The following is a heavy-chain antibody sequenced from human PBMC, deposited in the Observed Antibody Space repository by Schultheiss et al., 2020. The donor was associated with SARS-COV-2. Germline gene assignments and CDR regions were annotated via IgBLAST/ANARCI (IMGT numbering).Heavy chain of an antibody. CDR2: ISGSGGST. CDR1: GFTFSSYA. J-gene: IGHJ4*02. D-gene: IGHD3-3*01. V-gene: IGHV3-23*01. CDR3: ARKSDFWSGYYDY. Sequence: GGSLRLSCAASGFTFSSYAMSWVRQAPGKGLEWVSAISGSGGSTYYADSVKGRFTISRDNSKNTLYLQMNSLRAEDTAVYYCARKSDFWSGYYDYWGQGTLVTVSS.